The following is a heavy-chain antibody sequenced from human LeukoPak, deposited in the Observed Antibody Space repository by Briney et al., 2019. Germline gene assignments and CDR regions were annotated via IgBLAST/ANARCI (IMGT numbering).Heavy chain of an antibody. V-gene: IGHV3-23*01. CDR1: AFTFSSYA. CDR3: AELGITRIGGV. J-gene: IGHJ6*04. Sequence: GGSLRLSCAASAFTFSSYAMSWVRQAPGKGLEWVSSISTSDGTTYYADSVKGRFTVSRDNAKNSLYLQMNSLRAEDTAVYYCAELGITRIGGVWGKGTTVTISS. D-gene: IGHD3-10*02. CDR2: ISTSDGTT.